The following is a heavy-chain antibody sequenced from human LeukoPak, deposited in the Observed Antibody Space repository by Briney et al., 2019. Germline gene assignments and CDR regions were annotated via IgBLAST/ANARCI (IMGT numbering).Heavy chain of an antibody. V-gene: IGHV3-74*01. J-gene: IGHJ4*02. D-gene: IGHD1-1*01. CDR3: ARSEYNFDY. CDR2: INSDGSST. Sequence: QPGGSLRLSCAASGFSFSTYWMHWVRQAPGNGLEWVSRINSDGSSTTYADSVKGRFTISRDNAKSMLYLQMNSLRAEDTAVYYCARSEYNFDYWGQGTLVTVSS. CDR1: GFSFSTYW.